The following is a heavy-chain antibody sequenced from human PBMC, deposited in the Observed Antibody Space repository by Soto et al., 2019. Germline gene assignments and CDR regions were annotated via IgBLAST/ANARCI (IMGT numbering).Heavy chain of an antibody. CDR2: IRFDESNK. CDR1: GFTFSSYG. CDR3: ARELRDACFDY. J-gene: IGHJ4*02. Sequence: QVQLVESGGGVVQPGRSLRLSCAASGFTFSSYGMHWVRQTPGKGLEWVAVIRFDESNKYYADSVKGRFTISRDNSNNTVYIQMNSLRADDTAVYYCARELRDACFDYWGQGTLVTVSS. V-gene: IGHV3-33*01. D-gene: IGHD3-16*01.